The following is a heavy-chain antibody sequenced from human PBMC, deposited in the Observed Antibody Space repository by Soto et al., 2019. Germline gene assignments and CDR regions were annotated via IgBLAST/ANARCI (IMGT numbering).Heavy chain of an antibody. CDR2: IVPIFRTA. CDR1: GDTFSNYV. D-gene: IGHD6-13*01. J-gene: IGHJ3*02. CDR3: ARDTSAPGTFREDASDI. V-gene: IGHV1-69*12. Sequence: QVQLVQSGAEVKKPGSSVKVACKVSGDTFSNYVINWVRQAPGQGLEWMGAIVPIFRTANYAQKFQGRVTITADEFTITAYMELSGLRSDDTATYYCARDTSAPGTFREDASDIWGRGTLVTVSS.